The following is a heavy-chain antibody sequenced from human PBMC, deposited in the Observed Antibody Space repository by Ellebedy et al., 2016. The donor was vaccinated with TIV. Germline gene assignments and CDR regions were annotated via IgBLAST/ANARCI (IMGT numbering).Heavy chain of an antibody. CDR3: ARGPVYDSSGYYPREDY. J-gene: IGHJ4*02. Sequence: ASVKVSCKASGYTFTGYYMHWVRQAPGQGLEWMGWINPNSGGTNYAQKFQGRVTMTRDTSISTAYMELSRLRSDDTAVYYCARGPVYDSSGYYPREDYWGQGTLVTVSS. D-gene: IGHD3-22*01. V-gene: IGHV1-2*02. CDR1: GYTFTGYY. CDR2: INPNSGGT.